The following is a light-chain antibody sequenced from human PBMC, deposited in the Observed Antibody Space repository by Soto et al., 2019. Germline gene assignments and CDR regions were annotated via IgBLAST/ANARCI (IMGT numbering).Light chain of an antibody. Sequence: PGQSITISCTGTSSDVGGYNYVSWYQQHPGKAPKLMIYDVSNRPSGVSNRFSGSKSGNTASLTISGLQAEDEADYYCSSYTSSGVVFGGATKLAVL. J-gene: IGLJ3*02. V-gene: IGLV2-14*04. CDR3: SSYTSSGVV. CDR2: DVS. CDR1: SSDVGGYNY.